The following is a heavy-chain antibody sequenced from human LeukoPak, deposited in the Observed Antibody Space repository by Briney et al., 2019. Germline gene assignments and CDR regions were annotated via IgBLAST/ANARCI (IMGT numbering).Heavy chain of an antibody. CDR3: ARVSGFYYYGSGTANYYYYGMDV. J-gene: IGHJ6*02. CDR2: INHSGST. Sequence: PSETLSLTCAVYGGSFSGYYWSWVRQPPGKGMEWIGEINHSGSTNYNPSLKSRVSISVDTSKTQFSLKLSSVTPADTAVYYCARVSGFYYYGSGTANYYYYGMDVWGQGTTVTVSS. D-gene: IGHD3-10*01. CDR1: GGSFSGYY. V-gene: IGHV4-34*01.